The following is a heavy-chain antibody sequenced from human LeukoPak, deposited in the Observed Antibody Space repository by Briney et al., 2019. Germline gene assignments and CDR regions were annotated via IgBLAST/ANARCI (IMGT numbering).Heavy chain of an antibody. J-gene: IGHJ5*02. V-gene: IGHV1-8*01. D-gene: IGHD2-2*01. CDR1: GYTFTSYD. Sequence: ASVKVSCKASGYTFTSYDINWVRQATGHGLEWMGWMNPNSGNTGYAQKFQGRVTMTRNTSISTAYMELSRLRSEDTAVYYCARLIGYCSSTSCSNSWFDPWGQGTLVTVSS. CDR3: ARLIGYCSSTSCSNSWFDP. CDR2: MNPNSGNT.